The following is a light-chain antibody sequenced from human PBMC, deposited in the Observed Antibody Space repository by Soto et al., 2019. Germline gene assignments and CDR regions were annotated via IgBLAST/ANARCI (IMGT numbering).Light chain of an antibody. CDR2: AAY. V-gene: IGKV1-39*01. CDR3: QQSFSAPWT. CDR1: QSISSY. J-gene: IGKJ1*01. Sequence: EIQMTQSPCCVSTSVGDGGIITCRASQSISSYLNWYQQKPGKVPKLLIYAAYSLQGGVPSRFSGSGSGTDFTLTMSSLQPEDFAPYYCQQSFSAPWTFGEGTKVDIK.